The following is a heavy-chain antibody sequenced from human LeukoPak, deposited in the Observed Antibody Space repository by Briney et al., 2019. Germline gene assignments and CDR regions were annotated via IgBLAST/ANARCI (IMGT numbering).Heavy chain of an antibody. Sequence: GGSLRLSCAASGFTFRSYVMSWVRQAPGKGLEWVSAISGGGVNTYYADSVKGRFTISRDNSKNMLYLQMSSLRAEDTAVYYCAKTLGYSGYFSPWGQGTLVTVSS. J-gene: IGHJ5*02. CDR1: GFTFRSYV. CDR3: AKTLGYSGYFSP. D-gene: IGHD3-22*01. CDR2: ISGGGVNT. V-gene: IGHV3-23*01.